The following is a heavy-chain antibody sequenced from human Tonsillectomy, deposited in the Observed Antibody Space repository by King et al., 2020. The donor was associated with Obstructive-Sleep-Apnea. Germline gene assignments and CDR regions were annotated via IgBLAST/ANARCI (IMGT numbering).Heavy chain of an antibody. V-gene: IGHV3-9*01. CDR2: FSWNRNSV. CDR1: GFTFVDYV. Sequence: VQLVESGGGLVQAGGSLRLSCTASGFTFVDYVMHWVRQPPGKGLEWVSRFSWNRNSVFFSDFVKGRCTIARETAKNSLYLEMDRLRLGDTAVYYCAKGKVGQQLEWYVDLWGRGTLVTVSA. CDR3: AKGKVGQQLEWYVDL. J-gene: IGHJ2*01. D-gene: IGHD6-13*01.